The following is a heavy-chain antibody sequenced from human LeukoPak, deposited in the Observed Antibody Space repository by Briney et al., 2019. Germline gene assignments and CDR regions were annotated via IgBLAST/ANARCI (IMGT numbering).Heavy chain of an antibody. V-gene: IGHV4-34*01. CDR2: INHSGST. CDR1: GGSFSGYY. CDR3: ARWANHGMDV. Sequence: RTSETLSLTCAVYGGSFSGYYWSWIRQPPGKGLEWIGEINHSGSTNYNPSLKSRVSISVDTSKNQSSLRLSSVTAADTAVYYCARWANHGMDVWGQGTTVIVSS. J-gene: IGHJ6*02.